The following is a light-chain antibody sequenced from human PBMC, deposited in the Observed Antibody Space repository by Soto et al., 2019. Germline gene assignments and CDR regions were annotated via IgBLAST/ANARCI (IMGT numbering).Light chain of an antibody. V-gene: IGLV1-40*01. Sequence: QSVLTQPPSVSAAPGQGVTISCTGSSSNIGARYDVHWYQQLPGTAPKLLIYNNQYRPSGVPDRFSGSKSGTSASLAITGLQAEDEADYYCQSYDSRLSGYVVGTGTKVTVL. CDR3: QSYDSRLSGYV. J-gene: IGLJ1*01. CDR2: NNQ. CDR1: SSNIGARYD.